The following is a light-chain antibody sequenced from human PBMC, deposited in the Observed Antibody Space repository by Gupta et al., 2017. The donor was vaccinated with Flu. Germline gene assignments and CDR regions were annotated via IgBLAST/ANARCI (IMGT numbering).Light chain of an antibody. CDR1: GSDVGGYNY. Sequence: TGSDVGGYNYVSWYRLYPGKAPKLIVSDVSKRPSGVPDRFSGSKSGNTASLTISGLQADDEADYYCCSYAGSYTFVFGGGTQLTVL. J-gene: IGLJ2*01. CDR2: DVS. CDR3: CSYAGSYTFV. V-gene: IGLV2-11*03.